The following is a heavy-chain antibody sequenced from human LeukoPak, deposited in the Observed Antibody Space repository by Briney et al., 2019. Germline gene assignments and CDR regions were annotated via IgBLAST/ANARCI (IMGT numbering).Heavy chain of an antibody. Sequence: GRSLRLSCAASGFTFSSYGMHWVRQAPGKGLEWVAVIWYDGSNKYYADSVKGRFTISRDNSKNSLYLHMNSLRAEDTAVYYCARELGYCSSTSCPRDYYYYMDVWGKGTTVTVSS. V-gene: IGHV3-33*01. CDR3: ARELGYCSSTSCPRDYYYYMDV. CDR1: GFTFSSYG. CDR2: IWYDGSNK. D-gene: IGHD2-2*03. J-gene: IGHJ6*03.